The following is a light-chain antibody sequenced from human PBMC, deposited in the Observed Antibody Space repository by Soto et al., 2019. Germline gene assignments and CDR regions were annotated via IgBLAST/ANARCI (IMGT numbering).Light chain of an antibody. Sequence: DIVMTQTPLSLPVTPGEPASISCRSSQSLLDSDDGNTYLDWYLQKPGQSPQLLIYTLSYLASGVPDRFSGSGSGNDFTLKISRVEAEDVGVYYCMQRIELPRDTFGQGTKLEIK. CDR1: QSLLDSDDGNTY. J-gene: IGKJ2*01. CDR3: MQRIELPRDT. CDR2: TLS. V-gene: IGKV2-40*01.